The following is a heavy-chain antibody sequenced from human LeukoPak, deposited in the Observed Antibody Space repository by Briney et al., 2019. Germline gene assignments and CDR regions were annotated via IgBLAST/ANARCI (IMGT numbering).Heavy chain of an antibody. CDR3: ARMGYIYGTGLFNY. Sequence: GGSLRLSCAASGFTFSSYEMNWVRQAPGKGLEWVSYISSSGSTIYYADSVKGRFTISRDNAKNSLYLQMNSLRAEDTAVYYCARMGYIYGTGLFNYWGQGTLVTVSS. V-gene: IGHV3-48*03. CDR2: ISSSGSTI. CDR1: GFTFSSYE. J-gene: IGHJ4*02. D-gene: IGHD3-10*01.